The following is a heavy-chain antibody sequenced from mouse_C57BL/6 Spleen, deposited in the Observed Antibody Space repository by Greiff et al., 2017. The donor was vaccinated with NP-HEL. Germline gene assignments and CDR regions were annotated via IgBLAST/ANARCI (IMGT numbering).Heavy chain of an antibody. CDR1: GFTFSSYG. CDR2: ISSGGSYT. V-gene: IGHV5-6*01. CDR3: ARGGLQQEAFFDY. D-gene: IGHD2-4*01. J-gene: IGHJ2*01. Sequence: EVKLMESGGDLVKPGGSLKLSCAASGFTFSSYGMSWVRQTPDKRLEWVATISSGGSYTYYPDSVKGRFTISRDNAKNTLYLQMSSLKSEDTAMYYCARGGLQQEAFFDYWGQGTTLTVSS.